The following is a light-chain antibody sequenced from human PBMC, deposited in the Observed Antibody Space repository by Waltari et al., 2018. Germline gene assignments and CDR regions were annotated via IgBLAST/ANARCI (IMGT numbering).Light chain of an antibody. V-gene: IGLV2-23*01. CDR3: CSYAGSSPSVV. Sequence: QSALTQPASVSGSPGQSITIPCTGTSSDVGSYKLVPWYHHHPGKAPKVMIYEGSERPSGVSNRFSGSKSGNTASLTISGLQAEDEADYYCCSYAGSSPSVVFGGGTKLTVL. J-gene: IGLJ2*01. CDR1: SSDVGSYKL. CDR2: EGS.